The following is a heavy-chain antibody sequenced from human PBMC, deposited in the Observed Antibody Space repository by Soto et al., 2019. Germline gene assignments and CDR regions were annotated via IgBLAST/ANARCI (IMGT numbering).Heavy chain of an antibody. Sequence: SGGLISRYYWGWSRQPPGKGLEWIGYIYYSGSTNYNPSLKSRVTISVDTSKNQFSLKLSSVTAADTAVYYCAIGVGMELNPPRIEVWGQGTTGT. CDR2: IYYSGST. CDR1: GGLISRYY. CDR3: AIGVGMELNPPRIEV. V-gene: IGHV4-59*01. D-gene: IGHD1-7*01. J-gene: IGHJ6*01.